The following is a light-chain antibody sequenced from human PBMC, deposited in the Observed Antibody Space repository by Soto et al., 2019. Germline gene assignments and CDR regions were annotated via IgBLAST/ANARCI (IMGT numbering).Light chain of an antibody. CDR3: HQSYSTRV. CDR1: QSIRRF. CDR2: GAS. J-gene: IGKJ2*01. Sequence: DIQMTQSPSSLSASVGDRVTITCRASQSIRRFLNWYQQKPGKAPKLLIYGASSLQSGVPSRFSGSGSGTDFTLIISSLQPEDFATYYCHQSYSTRVFGLGTKLEIK. V-gene: IGKV1-39*01.